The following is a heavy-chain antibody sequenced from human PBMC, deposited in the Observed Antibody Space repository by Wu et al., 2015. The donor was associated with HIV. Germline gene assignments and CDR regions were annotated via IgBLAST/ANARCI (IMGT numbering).Heavy chain of an antibody. CDR2: INPSGGST. Sequence: QEQVMQSGTEVKKPGASVKVSCKASGYTFTSYYMHWVRQAPGQGLEWMGIINPSGGSTSYAQKFQGRVTITADGSTSTAYMELSSLRSGDTAVYYCARDAGIAAAGKGYYMDVWGKGTTVTVSS. CDR1: GYTFTSYY. CDR3: ARDAGIAAAGKGYYMDV. D-gene: IGHD6-13*01. V-gene: IGHV1-46*01. J-gene: IGHJ6*04.